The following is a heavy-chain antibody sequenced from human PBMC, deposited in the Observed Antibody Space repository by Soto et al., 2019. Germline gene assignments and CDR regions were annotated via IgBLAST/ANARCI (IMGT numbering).Heavy chain of an antibody. J-gene: IGHJ4*02. D-gene: IGHD3-22*01. V-gene: IGHV4-31*03. CDR2: IYYSGST. CDR3: ARVTDYYDSSGLGILDY. CDR1: GGSISSGGYY. Sequence: LSLTCTVSGGSISSGGYYWSWIRQHPGKGLEWIGYIYYSGSTYYNPSLKSRVTISVDTSKNQFSLKLSSVTAADTAVYYCARVTDYYDSSGLGILDYWGQGTLVTVSS.